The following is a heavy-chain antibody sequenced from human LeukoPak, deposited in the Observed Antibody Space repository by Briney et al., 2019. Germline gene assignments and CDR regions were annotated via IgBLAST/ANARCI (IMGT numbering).Heavy chain of an antibody. D-gene: IGHD3-9*01. CDR1: VGSISNFF. J-gene: IGHJ4*02. CDR2: IYTSGST. CDR3: ARDRTESDIPPYYFDY. V-gene: IGHV4-4*07. Sequence: SETLSLTCTVSVGSISNFFWSWLRQPAGKGLEWIGRIYTSGSTNYNPSLKSRVTMSIDTSKNQSSLKLNSVTAADTAVYYCARDRTESDIPPYYFDYWGQGTLVTVSS.